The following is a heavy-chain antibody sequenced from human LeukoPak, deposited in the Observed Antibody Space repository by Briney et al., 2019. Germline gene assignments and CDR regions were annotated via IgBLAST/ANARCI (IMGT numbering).Heavy chain of an antibody. J-gene: IGHJ5*02. V-gene: IGHV4-4*07. CDR3: ARVRTSVTTNWFDP. Sequence: SETLSLTCTVSGGSISSYYWSWIRQPAGNGLEWIGRIYTSGSTNYNPSLKSRLTMSVDTSKNQFSLKLSSVTAADTAVYYCARVRTSVTTNWFDPWGQGTLVTVSS. D-gene: IGHD4-11*01. CDR1: GGSISSYY. CDR2: IYTSGST.